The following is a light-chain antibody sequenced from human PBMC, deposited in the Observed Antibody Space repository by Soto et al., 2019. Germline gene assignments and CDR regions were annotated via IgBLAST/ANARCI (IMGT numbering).Light chain of an antibody. CDR3: QQANSLPYT. J-gene: IGKJ2*01. Sequence: DIQMTQSPSSVSASVGDRITITCRASQDVSSWLAWYQQKPGKAPQILISAASTLRSGVPSRFSGSGSGTEFTLTISSLQPEDFAIYFCQQANSLPYTFGQGTRVEIK. CDR1: QDVSSW. CDR2: AAS. V-gene: IGKV1-12*01.